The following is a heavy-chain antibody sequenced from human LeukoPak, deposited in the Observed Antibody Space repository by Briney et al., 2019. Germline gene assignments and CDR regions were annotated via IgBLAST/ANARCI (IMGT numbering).Heavy chain of an antibody. D-gene: IGHD6-13*01. J-gene: IGHJ4*02. CDR3: ARAQYTSGYSSSWYVVDS. CDR1: GGSFSGSY. V-gene: IGHV3-66*01. CDR2: IYSAGNT. Sequence: ETLSLTCAVYGGSFSGSYWSWVRQAPGKGLEWVSVIYSAGNTYYSDSVKGRFTISRDNSKNTLYLQMNSLRAEDTAVYYCARAQYTSGYSSSWYVVDSWGQGTLVTVSS.